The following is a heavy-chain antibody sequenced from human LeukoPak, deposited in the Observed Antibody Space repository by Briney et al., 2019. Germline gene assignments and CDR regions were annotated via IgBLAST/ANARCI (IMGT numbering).Heavy chain of an antibody. D-gene: IGHD3-10*01. Sequence: GGSLRLSCAASEFTFSSYWMSWVRQAPGKGLEWVANIKQDGSEKYYVDSVKGRFTISRDNAKNSLYLQMNSLRAEDTAVYYCATYKGQVRGVTIYYYYYMDVWGKGTTVTISS. CDR2: IKQDGSEK. CDR3: ATYKGQVRGVTIYYYYYMDV. V-gene: IGHV3-7*01. J-gene: IGHJ6*03. CDR1: EFTFSSYW.